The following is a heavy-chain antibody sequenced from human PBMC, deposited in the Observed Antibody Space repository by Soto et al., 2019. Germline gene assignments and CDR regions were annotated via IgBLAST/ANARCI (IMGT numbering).Heavy chain of an antibody. D-gene: IGHD3-3*01. CDR1: GGSISSYY. CDR3: ARALGTTAFGVVIFDAFDI. V-gene: IGHV4-59*01. CDR2: IYYRGST. J-gene: IGHJ3*02. Sequence: ETLSLTCTVSGGSISSYYWSWIRQPPGKGLEWIGYIYYRGSTNYNPSLKSRVTMSLDTSKNQFSLKLSSVTAADTAVYYCARALGTTAFGVVIFDAFDIWGQGTTVTVSS.